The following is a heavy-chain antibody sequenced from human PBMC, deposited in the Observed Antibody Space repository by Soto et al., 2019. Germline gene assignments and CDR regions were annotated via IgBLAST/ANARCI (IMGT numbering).Heavy chain of an antibody. CDR2: IHNSKNT. Sequence: QMHLQESGPGLVRPSETLSLTFTVSGGSVDSGTYNWPWARQPPGKLLEWIGYIHNSKNTNYNPSLKSRVTISLDKSKDKFSLRLSSVTAAHSAVYHCARDYMVTEIFGGVINYAMDVWGQGTKVTVSS. CDR1: GGSVDSGTYN. V-gene: IGHV4-61*01. J-gene: IGHJ6*02. CDR3: ARDYMVTEIFGGVINYAMDV. D-gene: IGHD3-3*01.